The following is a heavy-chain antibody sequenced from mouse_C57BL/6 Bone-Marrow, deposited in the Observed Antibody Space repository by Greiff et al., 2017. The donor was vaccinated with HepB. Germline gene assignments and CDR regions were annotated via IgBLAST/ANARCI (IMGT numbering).Heavy chain of an antibody. V-gene: IGHV7-3*01. D-gene: IGHD4-1*02. Sequence: EVMLVESGGGLVQPGGSLSLSCAASGFTFTDYYMSWVRQPPGKALEWLGFIRNKANGYTTEYSASVKGRFTISRDNSQNILYLQMNALRAEDSATYYGASPTGRGYFDVWGTGTTVTVSS. CDR2: IRNKANGYTT. J-gene: IGHJ1*03. CDR1: GFTFTDYY. CDR3: ASPTGRGYFDV.